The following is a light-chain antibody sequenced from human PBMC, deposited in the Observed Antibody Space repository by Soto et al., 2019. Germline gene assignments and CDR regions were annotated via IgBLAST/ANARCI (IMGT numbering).Light chain of an antibody. J-gene: IGKJ1*01. CDR2: DAS. CDR3: QHYNIYSGT. CDR1: QSISSW. V-gene: IGKV1-5*01. Sequence: DIKMYQSPSTLSASVGDRVTITCRASQSISSWLAWYQQKPGKAPKLLIYDASSLESGVPSRFSGSGSGTEFTLTISCLQPDDFAPYYCQHYNIYSGTFGQGANVDIK.